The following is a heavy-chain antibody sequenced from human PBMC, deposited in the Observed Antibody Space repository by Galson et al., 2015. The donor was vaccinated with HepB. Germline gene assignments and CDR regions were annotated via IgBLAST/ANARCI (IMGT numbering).Heavy chain of an antibody. CDR1: GFTFSSYA. V-gene: IGHV3-30*04. D-gene: IGHD3-22*01. CDR3: TRGPPMTVVVISASAVDY. CDR2: ISNNGSNK. J-gene: IGHJ4*02. Sequence: SLRLSCAASGFTFSSYAMHWVRQAPGKGLEWVTFISNNGSNKYYADSVKGRFTISRDNSKNTLYLQMNSLRAEDTAMYYCTRGPPMTVVVISASAVDYWGQGTLVTVSS.